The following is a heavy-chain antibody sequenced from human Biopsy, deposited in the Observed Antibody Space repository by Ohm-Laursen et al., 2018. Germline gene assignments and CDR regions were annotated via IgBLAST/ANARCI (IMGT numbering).Heavy chain of an antibody. D-gene: IGHD4-17*01. CDR3: ARDRHTLYGDFENAFDI. V-gene: IGHV1-46*01. J-gene: IGHJ3*02. Sequence: GASVKVSCKASGYTLTSYYIHWVRQAPGQGLQWMGLINPSHGSTGSAQKFEGRFTMTRDTSTGTFYMELGSLRSEDTAVYFCARDRHTLYGDFENAFDIWGQGTMVTVSS. CDR2: INPSHGST. CDR1: GYTLTSYY.